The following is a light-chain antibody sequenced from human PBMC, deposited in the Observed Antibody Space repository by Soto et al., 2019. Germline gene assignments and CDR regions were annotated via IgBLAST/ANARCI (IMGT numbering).Light chain of an antibody. V-gene: IGLV2-14*01. J-gene: IGLJ2*01. CDR1: RTDIGGYNY. CDR2: EVT. Sequence: QSALTQPASVSGSLGQSITISCTGTRTDIGGYNYVSWYQQYPGKAPKLVICEVTSRPSGISDRFSGSKSGNMASLTISGLQAEDEADYFCTSYTNSKAYILFGGGTKVTVL. CDR3: TSYTNSKAYIL.